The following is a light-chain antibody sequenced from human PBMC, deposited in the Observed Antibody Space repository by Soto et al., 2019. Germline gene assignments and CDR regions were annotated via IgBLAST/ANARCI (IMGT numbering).Light chain of an antibody. CDR3: HLYNSLSSFT. V-gene: IGKV3-15*01. CDR1: QSVRSN. Sequence: EIVMTQSPATLSVSPGERAILSCRVSQSVRSNLAWYQQKPGQAPSLLIYVASTRATGIPARFSGSASGTEFPLTFNRLQSEEFAVYSWHLYNSLSSFTFGPGTQVAIK. J-gene: IGKJ3*01. CDR2: VAS.